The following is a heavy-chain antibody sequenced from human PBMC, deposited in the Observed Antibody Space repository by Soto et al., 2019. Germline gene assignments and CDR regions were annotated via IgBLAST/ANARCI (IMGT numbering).Heavy chain of an antibody. J-gene: IGHJ6*02. V-gene: IGHV1-58*01. CDR3: AAPSAARAYYYYYGTDV. D-gene: IGHD6-6*01. CDR2: IVVGSGNT. CDR1: GFTFTSSA. Sequence: GASVKVSCKASGFTFTSSAVQWVRQARGQRLEWIGWIVVGSGNTNYAQKFQERVTITRDMSTSTAYMELSSLRSEDTAVYYCAAPSAARAYYYYYGTDVWGQGTTVTVSS.